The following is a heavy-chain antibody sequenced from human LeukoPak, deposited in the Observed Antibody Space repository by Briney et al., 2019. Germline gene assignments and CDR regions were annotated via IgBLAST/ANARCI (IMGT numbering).Heavy chain of an antibody. CDR3: ARAWDYFGSGNPFF. D-gene: IGHD3-10*01. Sequence: GGSLRLSCAVSGFTFSSYGMHWVRQAPGKGLEWVAVISYDGSNKYYADSVKGRFTISRDNSKNTLYLQMNSLRVKDTAVCYCARAWDYFGSGNPFFWGQGTLVTVSS. CDR2: ISYDGSNK. CDR1: GFTFSSYG. J-gene: IGHJ4*02. V-gene: IGHV3-30*19.